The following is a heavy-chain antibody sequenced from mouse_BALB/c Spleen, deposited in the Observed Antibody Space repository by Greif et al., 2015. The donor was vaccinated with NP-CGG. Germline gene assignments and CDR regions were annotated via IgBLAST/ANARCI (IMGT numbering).Heavy chain of an antibody. CDR1: GFTFSSFR. J-gene: IGHJ1*01. CDR2: ISSGSSTI. Sequence: EVKLMESGGGLVQPGGSRKLSCAASGFTFSSFRMHWVRQAPEKGLEWVAYISSGSSTIYYADTVKGRFTISRDNPKNTLFLQMTSLRSENTAMYYCARRDYGYWYFDVWGAGTTVTVSS. D-gene: IGHD1-1*02. V-gene: IGHV5-17*02. CDR3: ARRDYGYWYFDV.